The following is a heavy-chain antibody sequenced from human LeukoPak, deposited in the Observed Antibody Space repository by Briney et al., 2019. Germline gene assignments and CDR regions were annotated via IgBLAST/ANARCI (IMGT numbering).Heavy chain of an antibody. D-gene: IGHD2/OR15-2a*01. J-gene: IGHJ6*03. Sequence: GGSLGLSCAASGFTFSNAWMSWVRQAPGKGLEWVGRIKSKTDGGTTDYAAPVKGRFTISRDDSKNTLYLQMNSLKTEDTAVYYCTTTDDYFGYYYYYMDVWGKGTMVTVSS. CDR3: TTTDDYFGYYYYYMDV. V-gene: IGHV3-15*01. CDR2: IKSKTDGGTT. CDR1: GFTFSNAW.